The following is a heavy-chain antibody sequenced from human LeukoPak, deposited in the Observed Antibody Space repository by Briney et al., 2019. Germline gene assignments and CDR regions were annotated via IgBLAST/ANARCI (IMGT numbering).Heavy chain of an antibody. V-gene: IGHV4-38-2*02. CDR1: GYSISSGYY. Sequence: SETLSLTCTVSGYSISSGYYWGWIRQPPGTGLEWIGSIYHNGRTYYNPSLKSRVTISVDTSKHQLSLKMSSVTAADTAVYYRARALTSYEILTGYSPAALDYWGQGTLVTVSS. J-gene: IGHJ4*02. CDR3: ARALTSYEILTGYSPAALDY. D-gene: IGHD3-9*01. CDR2: IYHNGRT.